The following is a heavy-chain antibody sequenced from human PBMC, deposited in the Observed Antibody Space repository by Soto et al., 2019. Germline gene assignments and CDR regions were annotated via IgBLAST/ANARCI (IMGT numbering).Heavy chain of an antibody. CDR3: ARVSLSGHHQRVPGH. V-gene: IGHV1-18*01. CDR2: ISAYNGNT. Sequence: GASVKVSCKASGYTFTSYGISWVRQAPGQGLEWMGWISAYNGNTNYAQKLQGRVTMTTDTSTSTAYMELRSLRSDDTAVYYCARVSLSGHHQRVPGHWGQGTLVTVSS. CDR1: GYTFTSYG. J-gene: IGHJ1*01. D-gene: IGHD3-16*02.